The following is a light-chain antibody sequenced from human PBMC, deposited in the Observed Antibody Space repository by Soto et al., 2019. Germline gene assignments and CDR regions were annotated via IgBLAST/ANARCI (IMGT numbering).Light chain of an antibody. V-gene: IGLV2-14*01. J-gene: IGLJ1*01. CDR2: EVS. Sequence: QSALTQPASVSGSPGKSITISCTGTSSDVGGYNYVSWYQQHPGKAPKLMMFEVSNRPSGVSNRFSGSRSGNTASLTISGLQSEDEAEYYCNSYTSSSTFVFGTGTKVTVL. CDR1: SSDVGGYNY. CDR3: NSYTSSSTFV.